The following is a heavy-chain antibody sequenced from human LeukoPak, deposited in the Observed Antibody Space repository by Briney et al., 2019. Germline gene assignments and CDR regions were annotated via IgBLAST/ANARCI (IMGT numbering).Heavy chain of an antibody. CDR3: ARESGDYVHGMDV. D-gene: IGHD4-17*01. CDR1: GFTFSIYW. Sequence: GGSLRLSCAASGFTFSIYWMSWIRQAPGKGLEWVSYISSSGSTIYYADSVKGRFTISRDNAKNSLYLQMNSLRAEDTAVYYCARESGDYVHGMDVWGQGTTVTVSS. V-gene: IGHV3-11*01. J-gene: IGHJ6*02. CDR2: ISSSGSTI.